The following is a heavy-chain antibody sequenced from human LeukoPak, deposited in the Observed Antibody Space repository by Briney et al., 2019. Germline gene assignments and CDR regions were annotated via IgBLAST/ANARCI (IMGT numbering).Heavy chain of an antibody. V-gene: IGHV4-34*01. D-gene: IGHD5-12*01. CDR1: GGSFTDYF. CDR2: VNHSGTT. J-gene: IGHJ5*02. CDR3: ARVYSGYDYP. Sequence: SETLSLTCAVYGGSFTDYFWSWIRRPPGKGLEWIGEVNHSGTTNYNPSLKSRVTISVDTSKNQFSLKVHSVTAAGTAVYYCARVYSGYDYPWGQGILVTVSS.